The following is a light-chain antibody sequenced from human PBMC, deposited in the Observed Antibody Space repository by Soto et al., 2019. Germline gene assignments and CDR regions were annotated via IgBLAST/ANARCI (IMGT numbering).Light chain of an antibody. CDR1: SSDVGSYNL. J-gene: IGLJ2*01. Sequence: QSALTLPASVSGSPGQSITITCTGTSSDVGSYNLVSWYQQHPGKAPKLMIYEVSKRPSGVSNRFSGSKSGNTASLTISGLRAEDEADYYCCSYAGSYVVFGGGTKLTVL. V-gene: IGLV2-23*02. CDR3: CSYAGSYVV. CDR2: EVS.